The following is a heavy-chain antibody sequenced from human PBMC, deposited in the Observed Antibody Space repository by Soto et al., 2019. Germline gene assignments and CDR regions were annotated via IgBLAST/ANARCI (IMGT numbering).Heavy chain of an antibody. CDR2: INAGNGNT. CDR1: GYTFTSYA. V-gene: IGHV1-3*01. CDR3: ARDYCSSTSCYDSPGGYYYYGMDV. D-gene: IGHD2-2*01. Sequence: ASVKVSCKASGYTFTSYAMHWVRQAPGQRLEWMGWINAGNGNTKYSQKFQGRVTITRDTSASTAYMELSSLRSEDTAVYYCARDYCSSTSCYDSPGGYYYYGMDVWGQGTTVTVSS. J-gene: IGHJ6*02.